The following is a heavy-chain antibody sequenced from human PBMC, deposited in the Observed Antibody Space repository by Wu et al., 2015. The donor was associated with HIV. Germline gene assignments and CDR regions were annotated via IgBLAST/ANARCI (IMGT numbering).Heavy chain of an antibody. V-gene: IGHV1-2*02. Sequence: QVQLVQSGAEVKKPGASTKVSCKTSGYTFIGYYIHWVRQAPGQGLEWMGWINTNSGGANYAEKFQGRVTMSRDTSINTAYMELRTLRSDDTAVYYCARGGMLLWFGELSGWFDPWGQGTLVTVSS. J-gene: IGHJ5*02. CDR3: ARGGMLLWFGELSGWFDP. CDR2: INTNSGGA. CDR1: GYTFIGYY. D-gene: IGHD3-10*01.